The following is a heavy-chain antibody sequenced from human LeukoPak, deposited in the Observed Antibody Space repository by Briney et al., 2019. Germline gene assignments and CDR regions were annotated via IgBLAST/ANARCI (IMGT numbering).Heavy chain of an antibody. CDR2: IIPIFGTA. CDR1: GGTFSSYA. Sequence: GASVKVSCKASGGTFSSYAISWVRQAPGQGLEWMGGIIPIFGTANFVQKFQGRVTITADESTSTAYKELSSLRSEDTAVDYCGRDPLGDDILTGSTIYYGMDVWGQGTTVTVSS. V-gene: IGHV1-69*13. J-gene: IGHJ6*02. CDR3: GRDPLGDDILTGSTIYYGMDV. D-gene: IGHD3-9*01.